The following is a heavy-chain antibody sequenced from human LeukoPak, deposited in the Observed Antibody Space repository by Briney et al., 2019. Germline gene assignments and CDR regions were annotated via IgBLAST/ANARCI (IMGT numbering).Heavy chain of an antibody. J-gene: IGHJ4*02. CDR1: GFTFSNYA. CDR2: ISSDGNNK. D-gene: IGHD3-22*01. Sequence: GGSLRLSCAASGFTFSNYAMHWVRQAPGKGLEWVAVISSDGNNKYYADSVKGRFTISRDNSRNTLYLQMNSLRTEDAAVYYCASGDPNYYDSSGYKYYFDYWGQGTLVTVSS. CDR3: ASGDPNYYDSSGYKYYFDY. V-gene: IGHV3-30-3*01.